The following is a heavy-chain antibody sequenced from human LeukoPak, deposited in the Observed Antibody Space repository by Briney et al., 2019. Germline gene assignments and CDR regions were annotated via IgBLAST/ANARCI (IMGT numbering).Heavy chain of an antibody. J-gene: IGHJ4*02. Sequence: GGSLRLSCAASGFTFSSYAMSWVRQAPGKGLEWGSDISGSGGSTYYADSVKGRFTISRDNSKNTLYLQMNSLRAEDTALYNSVKLMTTVTTFNYWGQGTLVTVSS. V-gene: IGHV3-23*01. CDR1: GFTFSSYA. CDR3: VKLMTTVTTFNY. D-gene: IGHD4-17*01. CDR2: ISGSGGST.